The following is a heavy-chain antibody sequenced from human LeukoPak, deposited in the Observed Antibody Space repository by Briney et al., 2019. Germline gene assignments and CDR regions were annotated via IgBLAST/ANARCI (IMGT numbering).Heavy chain of an antibody. Sequence: SETLSLTCTVSGGSISSYYWSWIRQPPGKGLEWIGEINHGGSTNCNPSLKSRVTISVDTSKNQFSLKLSSVTAADTAVYYCARGQDSSGWFGTLNYWGQGTLVTVSS. D-gene: IGHD6-19*01. CDR1: GGSISSYY. J-gene: IGHJ4*02. V-gene: IGHV4-34*01. CDR2: INHGGST. CDR3: ARGQDSSGWFGTLNY.